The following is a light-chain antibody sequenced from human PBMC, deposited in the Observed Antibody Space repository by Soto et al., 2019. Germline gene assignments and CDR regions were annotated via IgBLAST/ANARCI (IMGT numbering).Light chain of an antibody. Sequence: QCVLTQHPSFSAGQGQKLTLSCSGSSSNIRGNSVSWYQQLPGPAPKLLIYDDNKRPSGIPDGFSGSKSATSATLGITGFQTGDEADYYCGSWDSSVSAYVFGTGIKVTVL. CDR3: GSWDSSVSAYV. J-gene: IGLJ1*01. V-gene: IGLV1-51*01. CDR2: DDN. CDR1: SSNIRGNS.